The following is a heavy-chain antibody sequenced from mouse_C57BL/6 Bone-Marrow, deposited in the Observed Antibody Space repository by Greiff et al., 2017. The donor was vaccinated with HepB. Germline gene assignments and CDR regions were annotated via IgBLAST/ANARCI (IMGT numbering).Heavy chain of an antibody. Sequence: VQLQQSGPELVKPGASVKISCKASGYSFTSYYIHWVKQRPGQGLEWIGWIYPGSGNTKYNEKFKGKATLTADTSSSTAYMQLSSLTSEDSAVYYCARTRDGYYGYYYAMDYWGQGTSVTVSS. CDR3: ARTRDGYYGYYYAMDY. V-gene: IGHV1-66*01. CDR2: IYPGSGNT. CDR1: GYSFTSYY. D-gene: IGHD2-3*01. J-gene: IGHJ4*01.